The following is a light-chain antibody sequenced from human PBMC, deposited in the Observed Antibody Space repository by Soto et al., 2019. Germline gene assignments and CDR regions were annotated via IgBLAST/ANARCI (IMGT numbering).Light chain of an antibody. CDR2: AAS. J-gene: IGKJ1*01. CDR1: QNLRSS. V-gene: IGKV3-20*01. CDR3: QQYGSSPWT. Sequence: VMTQSPATLSVSPGERATLSCRASQNLRSSLAWYQQKPGQAPRLLIYAASIRAPGIPDKFSGGGSGTDFTLTIIRLEPEDFAVYYCQQYGSSPWTFGQGTKVDIK.